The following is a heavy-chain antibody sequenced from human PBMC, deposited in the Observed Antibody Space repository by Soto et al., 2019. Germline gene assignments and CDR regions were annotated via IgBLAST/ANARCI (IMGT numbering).Heavy chain of an antibody. CDR3: ARGLTTVYLMRRYYALDI. V-gene: IGHV4-34*01. CDR1: GGYFHDDY. Sequence: QVQLQQWGAGLLKPSETLSLTCGVYGGYFHDDYWSGIRQSPGKGLEWIGEIKRSGNTYYNPSLGRRVSTSTDLSKTQFSLSLTSVTAADTAVYYCARGLTTVYLMRRYYALDIWSQGTMVTVSS. J-gene: IGHJ3*02. CDR2: IKRSGNT. D-gene: IGHD4-4*01.